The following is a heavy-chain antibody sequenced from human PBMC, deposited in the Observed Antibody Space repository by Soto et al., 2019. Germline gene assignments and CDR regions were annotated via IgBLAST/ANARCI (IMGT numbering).Heavy chain of an antibody. D-gene: IGHD3-9*01. J-gene: IGHJ4*02. CDR3: AKLTGSGGK. CDR2: TYYRSKWSN. V-gene: IGHV6-1*01. Sequence: PSQTLSLTCAISGDSVSSNSATWDWIRQSPSRGLEWLGRTYYRSKWSNDYAVSVKSRITITPDTSKNQFSLQLSSVTPEDTAVYYCAKLTGSGGKWGQGPMVTVYS. CDR1: GDSVSSNSAT.